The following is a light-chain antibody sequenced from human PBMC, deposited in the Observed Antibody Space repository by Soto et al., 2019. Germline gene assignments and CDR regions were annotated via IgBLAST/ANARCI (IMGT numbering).Light chain of an antibody. Sequence: QSVLTQPASVSGSPGQSITISCTETSSDVGNYNLVSWYQQHPGKAPKLMLYEGTKRPSGVSNRFSGSKSGNTASLTISGLQAEDEADYYCCSYVGSSTVVFGGGTKVTVL. V-gene: IGLV2-23*01. CDR1: SSDVGNYNL. CDR3: CSYVGSSTVV. CDR2: EGT. J-gene: IGLJ2*01.